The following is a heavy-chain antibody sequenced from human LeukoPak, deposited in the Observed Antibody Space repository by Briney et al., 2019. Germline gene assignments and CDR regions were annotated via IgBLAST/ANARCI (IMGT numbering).Heavy chain of an antibody. D-gene: IGHD3-3*01. J-gene: IGHJ4*02. Sequence: GASVKVSCKASGYTFTSYGISWVRQAPGQGLEWMGWISAYNGNTNYAQKLQGRVTMTTDTSTSTAYMELRSLRSDDTAVYYCAGSRSGYYSGYFDYWGQGTLVTVSS. V-gene: IGHV1-18*01. CDR1: GYTFTSYG. CDR3: AGSRSGYYSGYFDY. CDR2: ISAYNGNT.